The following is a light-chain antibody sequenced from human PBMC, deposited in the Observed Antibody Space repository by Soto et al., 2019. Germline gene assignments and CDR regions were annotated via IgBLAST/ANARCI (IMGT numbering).Light chain of an antibody. Sequence: EIVMTQSPAILSVSPGERATLSCRASQSISINLAWYQQKLGQAPRLLIYGASTRATDIPARFSGSGSETEFTLTISSLQSEDFAIYYCQHFNSYPWTFGQGTKVEIK. CDR3: QHFNSYPWT. J-gene: IGKJ1*01. V-gene: IGKV3-15*01. CDR1: QSISIN. CDR2: GAS.